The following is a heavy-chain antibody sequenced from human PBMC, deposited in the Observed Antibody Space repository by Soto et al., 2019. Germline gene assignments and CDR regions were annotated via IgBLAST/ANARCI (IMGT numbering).Heavy chain of an antibody. D-gene: IGHD3-9*01. J-gene: IGHJ6*02. CDR2: IGGSGSNT. CDR1: GFTFSNYA. CDR3: SRVVRYFDTPYGMDV. V-gene: IGHV3-23*01. Sequence: EGQLLESGEGLVQPGGSLKLSCAASGFTFSNYAMSWVRQAPGKGLEWVSGIGGSGSNTYYADSVKGRFTISRDNSKTTLFLQMNSLRAEDTGEYYCSRVVRYFDTPYGMDVWGQGTTVTVSS.